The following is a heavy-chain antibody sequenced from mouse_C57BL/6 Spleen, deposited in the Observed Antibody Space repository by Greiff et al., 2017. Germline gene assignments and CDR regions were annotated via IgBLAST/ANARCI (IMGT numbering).Heavy chain of an antibody. CDR3: ARNYGSSPCFDV. Sequence: QVQLQQSGPELVKPGASVKISCKASGYAFSSSWLNWVKQRPGTGLEWIGRIYPGDGDTNYNGKFKGKATLTADKSSSTAYMQLSILTSEDSAVYFCARNYGSSPCFDVWGTGTTVTVAS. V-gene: IGHV1-82*01. D-gene: IGHD1-1*01. CDR2: IYPGDGDT. J-gene: IGHJ1*03. CDR1: GYAFSSSW.